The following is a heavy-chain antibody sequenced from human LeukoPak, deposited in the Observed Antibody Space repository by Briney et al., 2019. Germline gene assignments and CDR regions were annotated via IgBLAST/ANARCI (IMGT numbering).Heavy chain of an antibody. J-gene: IGHJ4*02. D-gene: IGHD2-21*02. CDR1: GFTFSNAW. Sequence: GGSLRLSCAASGFTFSNAWMTWVRQAPGKGLEWVGRIKSKTDGGTTDYAAPVKDRFTISRDDSKNTLYLQMNSLKTEDTAVYYCTREAVTANGYFDYWGQGTLVAVSS. CDR3: TREAVTANGYFDY. CDR2: IKSKTDGGTT. V-gene: IGHV3-15*01.